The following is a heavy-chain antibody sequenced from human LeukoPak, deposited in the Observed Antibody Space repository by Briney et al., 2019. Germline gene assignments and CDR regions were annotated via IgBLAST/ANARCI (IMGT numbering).Heavy chain of an antibody. V-gene: IGHV4-4*07. CDR1: GFSISRDY. D-gene: IGHD5-18*01. CDR2: ISSSGTT. J-gene: IGHJ5*02. CDR3: ARGLRYSYGYGSWFDP. Sequence: ASETLSLTCTVSGFSISRDYWNWIRQPAGEGLEWIGLISSSGTTNYNPSLNSRVTLSLDTATNQFSLKLSSVTAADTAVYYCARGLRYSYGYGSWFDPWGQGTLVTVSS.